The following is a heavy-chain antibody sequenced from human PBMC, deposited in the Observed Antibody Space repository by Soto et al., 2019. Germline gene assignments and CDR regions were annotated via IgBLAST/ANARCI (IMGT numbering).Heavy chain of an antibody. CDR1: GGSVNIGTYY. CDR2: IHYRGST. V-gene: IGHV4-61*01. D-gene: IGHD3-3*01. J-gene: IGHJ4*02. Sequence: SETLSLTCTVPGGSVNIGTYYWSWIRQPPGKGLEWIGFIHYRGSTNYNPSLKGRVTISEDTSKNQFSLKLSSVTAADTAVYYCARERVWDFGVVLDYWGQGTLVTVSS. CDR3: ARERVWDFGVVLDY.